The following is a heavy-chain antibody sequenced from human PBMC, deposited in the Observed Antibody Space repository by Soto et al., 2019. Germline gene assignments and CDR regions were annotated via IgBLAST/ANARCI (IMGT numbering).Heavy chain of an antibody. CDR2: INAGNGNT. Sequence: GASVKVSCKASGYTFNKYAMQWVRQAPGQRLEWMGWINAGNGNTKYSQKFQGRVTITRDTSASTAYMELSSLRSEDTAVYYCASEAIAAAAVYGMDVWGQGTTVTVSS. V-gene: IGHV1-3*01. J-gene: IGHJ6*02. CDR3: ASEAIAAAAVYGMDV. D-gene: IGHD6-13*01. CDR1: GYTFNKYA.